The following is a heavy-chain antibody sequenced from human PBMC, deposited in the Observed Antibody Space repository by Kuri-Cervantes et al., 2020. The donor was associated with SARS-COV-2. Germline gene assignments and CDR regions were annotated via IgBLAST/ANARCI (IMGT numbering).Heavy chain of an antibody. V-gene: IGHV3-23*01. CDR1: GFTFSSYA. Sequence: GESLKISCAASGFTFSSYAMHWVRQAPGKGLEWVSGIGGRGGNTYYADSVKGRFTISRDNSKNTLYLPMTSLSAGDTAIYYCAKAGGIEIPAATNWFDPWGQGTLVTVSS. D-gene: IGHD2-2*01. CDR2: IGGRGGNT. J-gene: IGHJ5*02. CDR3: AKAGGIEIPAATNWFDP.